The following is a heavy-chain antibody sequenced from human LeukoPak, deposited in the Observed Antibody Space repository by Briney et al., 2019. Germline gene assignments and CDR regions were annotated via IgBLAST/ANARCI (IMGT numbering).Heavy chain of an antibody. CDR1: GGSISSGSYY. CDR3: ARENGYRYDY. V-gene: IGHV4-61*02. CDR2: IYTSGST. Sequence: SQTLSLTCTVSGGSISSGSYYWSWIRQPAGKGLEWIGRIYTSGSTNYNPSLKSRVTISVDTSKNQFSLKLSSVTAADTALYYCARENGYRYDYWGQGTLVTVSS. D-gene: IGHD5-18*01. J-gene: IGHJ4*02.